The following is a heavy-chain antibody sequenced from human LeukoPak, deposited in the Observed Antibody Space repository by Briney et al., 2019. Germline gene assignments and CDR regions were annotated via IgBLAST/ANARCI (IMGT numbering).Heavy chain of an antibody. CDR1: GYTFTAYY. V-gene: IGHV1-2*02. CDR2: INFNSGGT. Sequence: ASVKVSCKASGYTFTAYYMHWVRQAPGQGLERMGWINFNSGGTNYAQKFQGRVTMTRDTSISTAYMELSNLRSDDTAVYYCARQRDGYDPDAFDIWGQGTMVTVSS. J-gene: IGHJ3*02. CDR3: ARQRDGYDPDAFDI. D-gene: IGHD5-24*01.